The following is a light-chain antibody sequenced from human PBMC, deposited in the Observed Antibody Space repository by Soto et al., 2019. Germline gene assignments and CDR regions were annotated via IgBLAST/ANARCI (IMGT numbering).Light chain of an antibody. CDR2: GAS. V-gene: IGKV3-20*01. CDR3: QQYGSSPPYT. Sequence: DIVVTQSAGILSLSPGERATLSCRASQSVSSSYLAWYQQKPGQAPRLLIYGASNRATGIPGRFSARGSKTNFTLAISRLEPEDFAVNYCQQYGSSPPYTFGQGTKLEIK. J-gene: IGKJ2*01. CDR1: QSVSSSY.